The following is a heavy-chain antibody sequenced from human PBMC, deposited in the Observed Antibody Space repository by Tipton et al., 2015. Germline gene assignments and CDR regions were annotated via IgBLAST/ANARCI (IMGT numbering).Heavy chain of an antibody. CDR2: IQYNGST. CDR3: VAARVPTRPHELWVGYDP. CDR1: SDSISKYY. J-gene: IGHJ5*02. D-gene: IGHD5-12*01. Sequence: TLSLTCSVSSDSISKYYWSWIRQHPGKELEWIGYIQYNGSTNYNPSLKSRVTISVDTSKTQFSLKMSSVTASDTAVYYCVAARVPTRPHELWVGYDPCGPGTLVTVSS. V-gene: IGHV4-59*01.